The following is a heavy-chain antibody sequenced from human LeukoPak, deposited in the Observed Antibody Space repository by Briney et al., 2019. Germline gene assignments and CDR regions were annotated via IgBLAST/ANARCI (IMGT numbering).Heavy chain of an antibody. CDR1: GFTFSSCA. V-gene: IGHV3-23*01. J-gene: IGHJ4*02. CDR2: ISGSGDST. D-gene: IGHD3-22*01. Sequence: PGGSLRLSCAVSGFTFSSCAMSWVRQAPGKGLEWVSTISGSGDSTYYADSVKGRFTISRDNSKNTLYLQMNSLRAEDTAVYYCAREKVLYYYDSSGYLDYWGQGTLVTVSS. CDR3: AREKVLYYYDSSGYLDY.